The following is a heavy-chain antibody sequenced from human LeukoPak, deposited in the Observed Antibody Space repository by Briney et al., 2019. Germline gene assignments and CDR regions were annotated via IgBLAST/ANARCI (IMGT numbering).Heavy chain of an antibody. CDR1: GFTFSSYG. Sequence: GGSLRLSCAASGFTFSSYGMHWVRQAPGKGLEWVAVIWYDGSNKSHADSVKGRFTISRDNSKNTLYLQMKSLRAEDTAVYYCARGDFWSGCLTRMDVWGQGTTVTVSS. D-gene: IGHD3-3*01. J-gene: IGHJ6*02. V-gene: IGHV3-33*01. CDR3: ARGDFWSGCLTRMDV. CDR2: IWYDGSNK.